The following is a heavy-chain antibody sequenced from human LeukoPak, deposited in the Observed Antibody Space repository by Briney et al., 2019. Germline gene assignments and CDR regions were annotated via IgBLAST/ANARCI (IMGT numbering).Heavy chain of an antibody. J-gene: IGHJ4*02. Sequence: GGSLRLSCAASGFTFSDYYMSWFRQAPGKGLEWLSYISDSGYAIWYADSVRGRFSVSRDNAKNSLSLQMSNLRADDTAVYYCAREFGRDDCYSGHDNWGQGTLVTVSA. CDR3: AREFGRDDCYSGHDN. V-gene: IGHV3-11*01. CDR2: ISDSGYAI. D-gene: IGHD3-3*01. CDR1: GFTFSDYY.